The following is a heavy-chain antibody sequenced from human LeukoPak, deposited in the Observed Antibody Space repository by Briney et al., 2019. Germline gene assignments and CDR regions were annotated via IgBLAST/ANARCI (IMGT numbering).Heavy chain of an antibody. CDR2: ISYDGSNK. CDR1: GFTFSSYG. J-gene: IGHJ4*02. V-gene: IGHV3-30*18. D-gene: IGHD2-2*01. CDR3: AKGTSPFDY. Sequence: PGGSLRLSCAASGFTFSSYGMHWVRQAPGKGLEWVAVISYDGSNKYYADSVKGRFTISRDTSKNTLYLQMNSLRAEDTAVYYCAKGTSPFDYWGQGTLVTVSS.